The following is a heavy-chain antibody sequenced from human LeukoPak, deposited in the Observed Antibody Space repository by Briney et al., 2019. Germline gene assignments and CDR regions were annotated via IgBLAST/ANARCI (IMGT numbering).Heavy chain of an antibody. CDR1: GYTFTSYG. CDR3: ARGSQLRYFDWLLTSYYYGMDV. Sequence: GASVKVSCKASGYTFTSYGISWVRQATGQGLEWMGWMNPNSGNTGYAQKFQGRVTMTRNTSISTAYMELSSLRSEDTAVYYCARGSQLRYFDWLLTSYYYGMDVWGQGTTVTVSS. J-gene: IGHJ6*02. CDR2: MNPNSGNT. D-gene: IGHD3-9*01. V-gene: IGHV1-8*02.